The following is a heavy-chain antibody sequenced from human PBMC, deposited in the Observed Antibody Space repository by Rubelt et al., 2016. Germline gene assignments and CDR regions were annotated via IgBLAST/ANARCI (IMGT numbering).Heavy chain of an antibody. CDR1: GASISSDY. Sequence: QVQLQESGPGLVKPSETLSLTCTVSGASISSDYWSWIRQPPGKGLEWIGYIYYSGRTNYSPSLKSRVTMSVDTSKNQFSLKLSSVTAADTAVYYCARDSTSFSLDYWGQGILVTVTS. CDR3: ARDSTSFSLDY. J-gene: IGHJ4*02. CDR2: IYYSGRT. D-gene: IGHD2-2*01. V-gene: IGHV4-59*12.